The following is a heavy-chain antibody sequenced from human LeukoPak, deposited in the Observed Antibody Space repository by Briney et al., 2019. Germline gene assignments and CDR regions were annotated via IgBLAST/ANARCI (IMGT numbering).Heavy chain of an antibody. V-gene: IGHV3-30*18. J-gene: IGHJ4*02. CDR2: ISYDGSNK. Sequence: GRSLRLSCAVSGFTFSSYGMHWVRQAPGKGLEWVAVISYDGSNKYYADSVKGRFTISRDNSKNTLYLQMNSLRAEDTAVYYCAKSYSDTVTPFGYWGQGTLVTVSS. CDR1: GFTFSSYG. CDR3: AKSYSDTVTPFGY. D-gene: IGHD4-17*01.